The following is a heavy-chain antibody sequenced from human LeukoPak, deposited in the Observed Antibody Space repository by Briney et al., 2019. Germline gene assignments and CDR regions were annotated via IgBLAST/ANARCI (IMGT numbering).Heavy chain of an antibody. CDR3: ARIGGGDWRIDY. CDR1: GFSLSTSGMC. CDR2: IDWDDDK. V-gene: IGHV2-70*11. D-gene: IGHD2-21*02. Sequence: SGPALVKPTQTLTLTCTFSGFSLSTSGMCVSWIRQPPGKALEWLARIDWDDDKYYSTPLKTRLTISKDTSKNQVVLTMTNMDPVDTATYYCARIGGGDWRIDYWGQGTLVTVSS. J-gene: IGHJ4*02.